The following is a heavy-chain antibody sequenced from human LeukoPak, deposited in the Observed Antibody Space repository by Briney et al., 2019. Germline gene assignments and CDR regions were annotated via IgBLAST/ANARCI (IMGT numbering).Heavy chain of an antibody. CDR1: GYTFTNSW. V-gene: IGHV5-51*01. Sequence: GGSLKISCKGSGYTFTNSWLAWVRQMPGKGLEWMGIIYPGDSDTRYSPSFQGQVTVSADKSINTAYLQWSSLKASDTAMYYCARGGRSSYGMDVWGQGTTVTVSS. CDR3: ARGGRSSYGMDV. J-gene: IGHJ6*02. CDR2: IYPGDSDT. D-gene: IGHD2-2*01.